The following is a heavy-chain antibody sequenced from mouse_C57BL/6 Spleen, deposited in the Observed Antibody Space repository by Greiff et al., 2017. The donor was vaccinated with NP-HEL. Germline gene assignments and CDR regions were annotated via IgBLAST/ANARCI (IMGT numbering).Heavy chain of an antibody. V-gene: IGHV14-2*01. J-gene: IGHJ2*01. Sequence: VQLQQSGAELVKPGASVKLSCTASGFNIKDYYMHWVKQRTEQGLEWIGRIDPEDGETKYAPKFQGKATITADTSSNTAYLQLSSLTSEDSAVYFCARHEDGWFPLFDYWGQGTTLTVSS. CDR2: IDPEDGET. CDR3: ARHEDGWFPLFDY. CDR1: GFNIKDYY. D-gene: IGHD2-3*01.